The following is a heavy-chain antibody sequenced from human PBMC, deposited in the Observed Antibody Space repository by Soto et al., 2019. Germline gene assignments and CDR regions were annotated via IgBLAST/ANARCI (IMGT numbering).Heavy chain of an antibody. CDR1: GFTFSSYG. D-gene: IGHD6-13*01. CDR3: ARAGRAAPFLYYYGMDV. CDR2: IWYDGSNK. V-gene: IGHV3-33*01. J-gene: IGHJ6*02. Sequence: QVQLVESGGGVVQPGRSLRLSCAASGFTFSSYGMHWVRQAPGKGLEWVAVIWYDGSNKYYADSVKGRFTISRDNSKNTLYLQMNSLRAADTAVEYCARAGRAAPFLYYYGMDVWGQGTTVTVSS.